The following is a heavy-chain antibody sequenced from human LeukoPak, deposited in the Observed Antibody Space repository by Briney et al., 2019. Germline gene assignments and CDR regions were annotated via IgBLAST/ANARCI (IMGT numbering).Heavy chain of an antibody. CDR3: ARDLRSSWYYYGMDV. V-gene: IGHV4-61*01. J-gene: IGHJ6*02. Sequence: SETLSLTCTVSGGSVSSGSYYWSWIRQPPGKGLEWIGYIYYSGSTNYNPSLKSRVTISVDTSKNQFSLKLSSVTAADTAVYYCARDLRSSWYYYGMDVWGQGTTVTVSS. CDR2: IYYSGST. D-gene: IGHD6-13*01. CDR1: GGSVSSGSYY.